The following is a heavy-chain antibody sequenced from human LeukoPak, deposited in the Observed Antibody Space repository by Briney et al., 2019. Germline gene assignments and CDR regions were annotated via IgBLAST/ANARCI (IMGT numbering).Heavy chain of an antibody. V-gene: IGHV3-23*01. D-gene: IGHD6-6*01. CDR3: AKFSLGAARSDY. CDR2: ISGSGGST. CDR1: GFTFSSYA. J-gene: IGHJ4*02. Sequence: SGGSLRLSCAASGFTFSSYAMSWVRQAPGKGLEWVSAISGSGGSTYYADSVKGRFTISRDNSKNTLYLQMNSLRPEDTAVYYCAKFSLGAARSDYWGQGTLVTVSS.